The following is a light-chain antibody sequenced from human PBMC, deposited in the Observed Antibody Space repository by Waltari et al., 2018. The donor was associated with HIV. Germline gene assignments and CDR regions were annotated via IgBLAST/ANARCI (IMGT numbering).Light chain of an antibody. CDR3: QQHYSTPPT. Sequence: DIVMTQSPDSLAVSLGGRTTINCKSSQNLFYSSNNKNYLAWYQHKPGQPPKLLFYWASTRESGVPDRFSGSGSGTNFTLTISSLQADDVAVYFCQQHYSTPPTFGQGTKLEI. J-gene: IGKJ2*01. CDR2: WAS. V-gene: IGKV4-1*01. CDR1: QNLFYSSNNKNY.